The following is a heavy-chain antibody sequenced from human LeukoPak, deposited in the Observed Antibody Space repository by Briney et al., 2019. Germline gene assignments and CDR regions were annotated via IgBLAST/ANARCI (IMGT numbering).Heavy chain of an antibody. CDR1: GYPFINRA. CDR3: GRLRSIGASGHDASDM. Sequence: ASVKVSCKASGYPFINRAISWVRQAPGEGLEWVGWISNNGLTNSAQNFQGRLTLTTDTSTSTAYMELRSLRSDDTALYFCGRLRSIGASGHDASDMWGQGTMVTVSA. V-gene: IGHV1-18*01. CDR2: ISNNGLT. J-gene: IGHJ3*02. D-gene: IGHD6-25*01.